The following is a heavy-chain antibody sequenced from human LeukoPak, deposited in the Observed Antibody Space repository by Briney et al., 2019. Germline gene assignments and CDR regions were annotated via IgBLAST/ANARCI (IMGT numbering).Heavy chain of an antibody. CDR3: ARAGRRGVTTQTRTTSFDY. CDR1: GYTFTSYG. V-gene: IGHV1-18*04. J-gene: IGHJ4*02. D-gene: IGHD3-10*01. Sequence: ASVKVSCKASGYTFTSYGISWVRQAPGQGLEWMGWISAYNGNTNYAQKLQGRVTMATDTSTSTAYMELRSLRSDDTAVYYCARAGRRGVTTQTRTTSFDYWGQGTLVTVSS. CDR2: ISAYNGNT.